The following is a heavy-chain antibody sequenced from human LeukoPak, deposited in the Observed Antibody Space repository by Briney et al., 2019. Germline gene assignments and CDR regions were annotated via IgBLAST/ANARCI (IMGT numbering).Heavy chain of an antibody. CDR1: GFTFSTYS. Sequence: PGGCLRLSCAASGFTFSTYSMNWVRQAPGKGLEWVSSINRSGSYIFYADSVKGRFTISRDNTKNSLYLQMNSLRAEDTAVYYCARDPGIQLWSYYFDYWGPGTLVTVSS. CDR2: INRSGSYI. J-gene: IGHJ4*02. V-gene: IGHV3-21*01. D-gene: IGHD5-18*01. CDR3: ARDPGIQLWSYYFDY.